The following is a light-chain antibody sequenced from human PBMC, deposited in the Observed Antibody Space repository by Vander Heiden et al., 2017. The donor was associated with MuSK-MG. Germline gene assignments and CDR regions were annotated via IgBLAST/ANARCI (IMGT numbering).Light chain of an antibody. CDR2: FGS. V-gene: IGKV2-28*01. J-gene: IGKJ1*01. CDR3: KQSLQTPWT. Sequence: IVLTQPPLSLPVTHGAPASISCRSSTRLLHSNGYNYLDWYLQKPGQSPQLLIYFGSNLASGVPYRFSGSGSGTDFTLTISRLQAEDFGAYYCKQSLQTPWTFGQGTKVEIK. CDR1: TRLLHSNGYNY.